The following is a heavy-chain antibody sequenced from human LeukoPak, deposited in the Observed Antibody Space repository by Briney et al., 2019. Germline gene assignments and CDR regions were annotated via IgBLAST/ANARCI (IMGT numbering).Heavy chain of an antibody. CDR1: GFTVSSNY. J-gene: IGHJ4*02. CDR3: ARGQWSSYYFDY. V-gene: IGHV3-66*01. CDR2: IYSGGST. D-gene: IGHD2-15*01. Sequence: TGGSLRLSCAASGFTVSSNYMSWVRQAPGKGLEWFSVIYSGGSTYYADSVKGRFTISRDNSKNTLYLQMNSLRAEDTAVYYCARGQWSSYYFDYWGQGTLVTVSS.